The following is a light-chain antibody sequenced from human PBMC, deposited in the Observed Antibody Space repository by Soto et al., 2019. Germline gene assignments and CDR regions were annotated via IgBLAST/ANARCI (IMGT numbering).Light chain of an antibody. J-gene: IGKJ1*01. CDR3: QQYGSSRTWT. CDR2: GAS. V-gene: IGKV3-20*01. CDR1: QSVSSN. Sequence: EIVMTQSPATLSVSPGGRATLSCRASQSVSSNLAWYQQKPGQAPRLLIYGASSRATGIPDRFSGSGSGTDFTLTISRLEPEDFAVYYCQQYGSSRTWTFGQGTKVDIK.